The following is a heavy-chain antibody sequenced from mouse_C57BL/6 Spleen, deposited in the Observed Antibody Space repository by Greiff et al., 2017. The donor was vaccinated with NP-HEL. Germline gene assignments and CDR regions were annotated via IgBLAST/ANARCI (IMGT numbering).Heavy chain of an antibody. V-gene: IGHV5-6*02. Sequence: EVKLVESGGDLVKPGGSLKLSCAASGFTFSSYGMSWVRQTPDKRLEWVATISSGGSYTYYPDSVKGRFTISRDNAKNTLYLQMSSLKSEDTAMYYCARQGDWDEAMDYWGQGTSVTVSS. CDR2: ISSGGSYT. CDR3: ARQGDWDEAMDY. J-gene: IGHJ4*01. CDR1: GFTFSSYG. D-gene: IGHD4-1*01.